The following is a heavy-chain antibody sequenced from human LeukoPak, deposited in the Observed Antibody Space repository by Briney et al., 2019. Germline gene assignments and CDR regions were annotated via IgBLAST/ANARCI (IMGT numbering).Heavy chain of an antibody. J-gene: IGHJ6*02. CDR2: ISSSSSYI. CDR1: GFTFSSYS. Sequence: SGGSLTLSCAASGFTFSSYSMNWVRQAPGKGLECVSSISSSSSYIYYADSVKGRFTISRDNAKNSLYLQMNSLRAEDTAVYYCARGDDYYGSGISRNYYYYYGMDVWGQGTTVTVSS. CDR3: ARGDDYYGSGISRNYYYYYGMDV. D-gene: IGHD3-10*01. V-gene: IGHV3-21*01.